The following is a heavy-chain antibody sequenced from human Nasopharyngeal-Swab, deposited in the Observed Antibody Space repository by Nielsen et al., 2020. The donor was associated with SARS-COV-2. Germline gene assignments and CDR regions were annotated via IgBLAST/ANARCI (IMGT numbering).Heavy chain of an antibody. J-gene: IGHJ5*02. V-gene: IGHV5-51*01. Sequence: KVFCKGSGYSFTSYWIGWVRQMPGKGLGWMGIIYPGDSDTRYSPSFQGQVTISADKSISTAYLQWSSLKASDTAMYYCARLKPSVVMATTGGWFDPWGQGTLVTVSS. CDR3: ARLKPSVVMATTGGWFDP. D-gene: IGHD5-24*01. CDR2: IYPGDSDT. CDR1: GYSFTSYW.